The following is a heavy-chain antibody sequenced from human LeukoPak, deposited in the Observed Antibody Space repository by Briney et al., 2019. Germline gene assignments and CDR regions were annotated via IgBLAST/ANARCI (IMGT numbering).Heavy chain of an antibody. CDR1: GFTVSSNY. CDR2: IYSGGST. Sequence: GGSLRLSCAASGFTVSSNYMSWVRQAPGKGLEWVSVIYSGGSTYYADSVKGRFTISRDNSKNTLYLQMNSLRAEDTAVYYCAKDSGIVGDNWFDPWGQGTLVTVSS. V-gene: IGHV3-53*01. J-gene: IGHJ5*02. CDR3: AKDSGIVGDNWFDP. D-gene: IGHD1-26*01.